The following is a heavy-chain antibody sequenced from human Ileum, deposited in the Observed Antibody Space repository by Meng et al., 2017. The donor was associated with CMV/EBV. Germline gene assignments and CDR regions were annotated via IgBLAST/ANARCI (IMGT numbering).Heavy chain of an antibody. CDR3: AREGGCSSTSCYSRYYYGMDV. Sequence: ASVKVSCKASGYSFTSYGISWVRQAPGQGLEWMGWISAYNGHTNYAQKLQGRVTMTTDTSSSTAYMELTSLRSDDTAVYYCAREGGCSSTSCYSRYYYGMDVWGQGTTVIVSS. V-gene: IGHV1-18*01. D-gene: IGHD2-2*02. J-gene: IGHJ6*02. CDR1: GYSFTSYG. CDR2: ISAYNGHT.